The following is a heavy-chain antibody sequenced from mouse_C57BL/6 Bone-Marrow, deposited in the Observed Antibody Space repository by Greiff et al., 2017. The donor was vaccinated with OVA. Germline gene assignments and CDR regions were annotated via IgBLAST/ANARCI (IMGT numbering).Heavy chain of an antibody. V-gene: IGHV1-26*01. CDR1: GYTFTDYY. Sequence: VQLQQSGPELVKPGASVKISCKASGYTFTDYYMNWVKQSHGKSLEWIGDINPNNGGTSYNQKFKGKATLTVDKSSSTAYMELRSLTSEDSAVYYCAQLGAYWGQGTLVTVSA. J-gene: IGHJ3*01. D-gene: IGHD4-1*02. CDR2: INPNNGGT. CDR3: AQLGAY.